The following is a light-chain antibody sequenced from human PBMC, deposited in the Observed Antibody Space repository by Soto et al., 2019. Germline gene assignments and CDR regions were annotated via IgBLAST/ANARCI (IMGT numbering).Light chain of an antibody. CDR2: DAS. J-gene: IGKJ5*01. Sequence: EIVMTQSPATLSVSPGERATLSCRASQSVGSDLAWYQQKPGQAPRLLIYDASNRATGIPARFSGSGSGTDFTLTISSLEPEDFAVYYCQQRSNQWTFGQGTRLEI. CDR3: QQRSNQWT. CDR1: QSVGSD. V-gene: IGKV3-11*01.